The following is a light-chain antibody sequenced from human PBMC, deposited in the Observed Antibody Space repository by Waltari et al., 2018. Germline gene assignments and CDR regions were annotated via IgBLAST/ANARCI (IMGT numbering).Light chain of an antibody. V-gene: IGLV1-44*01. CDR2: SNK. J-gene: IGLJ2*01. CDR1: TSNIGSNP. Sequence: QSVLTQPPSASGTPGQTVTISSSGSTSNIGSNPVLWYQQLPGKAPKLLIYSNKQRPSAVPDRFSASTSGTAASLAISGLRSEDEADYYCVSWDDSLNGPAVGGGTKLTVL. CDR3: VSWDDSLNGPA.